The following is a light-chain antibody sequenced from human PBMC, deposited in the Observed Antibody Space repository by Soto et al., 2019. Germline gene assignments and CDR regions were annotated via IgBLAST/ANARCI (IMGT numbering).Light chain of an antibody. CDR1: QSVRSN. CDR3: QQYSDWPLT. CDR2: GES. J-gene: IGKJ4*01. V-gene: IGKV3-15*01. Sequence: EIVMTQSPATLFVSPGERATLSCKASQSVRSNLAWYQQKPDQAPRLLIYGESTRATDIPARFSGSGSGTEFTLTIASLQSEDFATYYCQQYSDWPLTFGGGTKVDIK.